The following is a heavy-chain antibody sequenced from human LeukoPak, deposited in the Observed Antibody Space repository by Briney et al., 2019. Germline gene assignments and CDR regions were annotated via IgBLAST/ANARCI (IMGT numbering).Heavy chain of an antibody. CDR2: INPNSGGT. D-gene: IGHD5-18*01. J-gene: IGHJ5*02. V-gene: IGHV1-2*02. Sequence: GSVKVSCKASGYTFTGYYMHWVRQAPGQGLEWMGWINPNSGGTNYAQKFQGRVTMTRDTSISTAYMELRRLRSDDTAVYYCARSGYSYGRYNWFDPWGQGTLVTVSS. CDR1: GYTFTGYY. CDR3: ARSGYSYGRYNWFDP.